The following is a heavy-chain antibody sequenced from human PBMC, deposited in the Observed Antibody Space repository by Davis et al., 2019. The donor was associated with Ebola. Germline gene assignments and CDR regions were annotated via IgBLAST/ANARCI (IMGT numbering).Heavy chain of an antibody. V-gene: IGHV3-21*04. CDR2: ISSSSSYI. Sequence: GESLKISCAASGFTFSSYSMNWVRQAPGKGLEWVSSISSSSSYIYYADSVKGRFTISRDNSKNTLYLQMNSLRAEDTAVYYCAKSGLYCSSTSCYSDFDYWGQGTLVTVSS. J-gene: IGHJ4*02. CDR3: AKSGLYCSSTSCYSDFDY. CDR1: GFTFSSYS. D-gene: IGHD2-2*02.